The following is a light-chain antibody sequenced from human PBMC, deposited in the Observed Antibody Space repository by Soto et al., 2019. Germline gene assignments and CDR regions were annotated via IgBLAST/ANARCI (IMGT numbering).Light chain of an antibody. V-gene: IGKV3-20*01. CDR2: AAS. CDR3: QQYGTSPTT. Sequence: EIVLTQSPGTLSLSPGERATLSCRASQHLRGDSLAWYQQTPGQPPRLLISAASSRATGIPDRFSGSGSGTDFTLTISKLEPEDFAVYYCQQYGTSPTTFGQGTKVDI. CDR1: QHLRGDS. J-gene: IGKJ1*01.